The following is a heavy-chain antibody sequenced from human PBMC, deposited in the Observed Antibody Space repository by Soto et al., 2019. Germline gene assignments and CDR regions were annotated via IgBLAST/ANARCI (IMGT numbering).Heavy chain of an antibody. Sequence: SQTLSLTGAISGDSVSSNSAAWNWIRQSPSRGLEWLGRTYYRSKWYNDYAVSVKSRITINPDTSKNQFSLQLNSVTPEDTAVYYCARVVRAAADTKVSDIWGQGTMVTVSS. J-gene: IGHJ3*02. CDR1: GDSVSSNSAA. V-gene: IGHV6-1*01. CDR2: TYYRSKWYN. D-gene: IGHD6-13*01. CDR3: ARVVRAAADTKVSDI.